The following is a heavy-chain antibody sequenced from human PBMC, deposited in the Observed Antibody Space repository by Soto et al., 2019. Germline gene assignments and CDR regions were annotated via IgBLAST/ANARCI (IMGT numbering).Heavy chain of an antibody. V-gene: IGHV5-51*03. CDR1: GYSFTSYW. CDR2: IYVGDSDT. CDR3: EEGYCSCGTCWQYFQH. Sequence: EVQLVQSGAEVKKPGESLQISCKGSGYSFTSYWIGWVRQMPGKGLEWMGIIYVGDSDTRYSPSFQGQVAISADKSISTAYLQWSSLKASDTAIYYCEEGYCSCGTCWQYFQHWGQGTLVSVSS. D-gene: IGHD2-15*01. J-gene: IGHJ1*01.